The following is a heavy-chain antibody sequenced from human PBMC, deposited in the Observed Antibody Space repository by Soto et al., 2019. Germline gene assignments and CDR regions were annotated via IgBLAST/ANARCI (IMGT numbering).Heavy chain of an antibody. J-gene: IGHJ4*02. Sequence: GGSLRLSCTASGFTFGDYPMSWFRQAPGKGLEWVGFIRSKAYGGTTEYAASVKGRFTISRDDSKSIAYLQMNSLKTEDTAVYYCTTTYTLYSSSFDYWGQGTLVTVSS. CDR2: IRSKAYGGTT. CDR1: GFTFGDYP. D-gene: IGHD6-6*01. V-gene: IGHV3-49*03. CDR3: TTTYTLYSSSFDY.